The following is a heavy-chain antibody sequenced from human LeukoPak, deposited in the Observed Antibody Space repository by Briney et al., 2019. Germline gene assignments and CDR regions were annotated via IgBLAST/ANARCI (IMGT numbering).Heavy chain of an antibody. Sequence: PSETLSLTCTVSGGSMSSYSWSWIRQPPGEGLEWIGFIYYSGSTSYNPSLKSRVTISVDTSKNQFSLKVNSVTAADTAVYYCARHRTSGWGLDYWGQGTLVTVSS. V-gene: IGHV4-59*08. D-gene: IGHD6-19*01. CDR3: ARHRTSGWGLDY. CDR2: IYYSGST. CDR1: GGSMSSYS. J-gene: IGHJ4*02.